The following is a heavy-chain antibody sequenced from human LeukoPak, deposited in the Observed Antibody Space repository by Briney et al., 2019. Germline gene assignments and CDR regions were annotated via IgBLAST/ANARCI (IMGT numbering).Heavy chain of an antibody. CDR1: GYSFTSYW. CDR2: IYPGDTDT. J-gene: IGHJ4*02. V-gene: IGHV5-51*01. CDR3: ARPTYQLLYPGYFDY. Sequence: GESLKISCKGSGYSFTSYWIGWVRQMPGKGLGWMGIIYPGDTDTRYSPSFQGQVTISADKSISTAYLQWSSLKASDTAMYYCARPTYQLLYPGYFDYWGQGTLVTVSS. D-gene: IGHD2-2*02.